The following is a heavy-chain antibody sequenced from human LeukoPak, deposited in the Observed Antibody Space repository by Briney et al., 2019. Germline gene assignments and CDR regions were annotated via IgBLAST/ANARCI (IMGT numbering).Heavy chain of an antibody. Sequence: GGSLRLSCSASGFTFSSYAMHWVRQAPGKGLEWVAVISYDGSNKYYADSVKGRFTISRDNSKNTLYLQMNSLRAEDTAVYYCARDLDYWGQGTLVTVSS. V-gene: IGHV3-30-3*01. CDR1: GFTFSSYA. J-gene: IGHJ4*02. CDR3: ARDLDY. CDR2: ISYDGSNK.